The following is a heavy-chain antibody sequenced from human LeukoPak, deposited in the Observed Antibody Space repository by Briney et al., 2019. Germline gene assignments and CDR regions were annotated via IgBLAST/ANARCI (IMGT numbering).Heavy chain of an antibody. J-gene: IGHJ4*02. CDR3: ARSNTNCYCFDY. V-gene: IGHV3-64*01. CDR1: RINFRTYA. CDR2: ISGNGDNT. Sequence: GGSLRLSCADYRINFRTYAMHGVRQAPGKGLKYVSSISGNGDNTYYAHCVKGRFTISRDNSKNTVYLQMGSLGAEDTAVYYCARSNTNCYCFDYWGQGTLATVSS. D-gene: IGHD2-2*01.